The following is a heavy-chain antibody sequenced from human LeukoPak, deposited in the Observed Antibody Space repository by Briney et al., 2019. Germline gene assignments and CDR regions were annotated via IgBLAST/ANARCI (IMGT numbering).Heavy chain of an antibody. V-gene: IGHV3-74*01. CDR3: ARDRGYIYGYAFDY. CDR1: GFTFSSYW. D-gene: IGHD5-18*01. Sequence: GGSLRLSCAASGFTFSSYWMHWVRQDPGKGLVWVSRINSDGSTTTYADSVKGRFTISRDNAKNTLYLQMNSPRAEDTAVYYCARDRGYIYGYAFDYWGQGTLVTVSS. J-gene: IGHJ4*02. CDR2: INSDGSTT.